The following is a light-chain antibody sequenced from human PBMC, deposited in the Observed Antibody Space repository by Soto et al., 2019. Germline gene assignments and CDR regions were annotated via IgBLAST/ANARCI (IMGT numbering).Light chain of an antibody. V-gene: IGKV3-20*01. Sequence: IVLTQSPGTLSLSQRERDTLSCRARQSVSRSYLAWYQQYPGQAPRRLIYGASSRATGIPDRFSGSGSGTGFTITISILEPEEVVLYYCQQNGSSPLTFGGGTKVDIK. J-gene: IGKJ4*01. CDR1: QSVSRSY. CDR2: GAS. CDR3: QQNGSSPLT.